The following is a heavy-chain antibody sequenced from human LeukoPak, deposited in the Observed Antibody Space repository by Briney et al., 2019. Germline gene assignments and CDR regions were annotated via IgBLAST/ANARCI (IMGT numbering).Heavy chain of an antibody. D-gene: IGHD4-17*01. V-gene: IGHV1-2*02. J-gene: IGHJ4*02. Sequence: ASAKVSCKASGYTFTDYYIHWVRQAPGQGLEWMGWINPNNGVTNYAQKFQGRVSMTRDTSISTAYMELSRLRSDDTAVYFCARGRSSGELGGYWGQGTLVTVSS. CDR3: ARGRSSGELGGY. CDR2: INPNNGVT. CDR1: GYTFTDYY.